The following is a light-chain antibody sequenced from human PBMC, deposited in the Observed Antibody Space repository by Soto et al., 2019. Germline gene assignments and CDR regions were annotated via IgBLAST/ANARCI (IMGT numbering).Light chain of an antibody. J-gene: IGLJ2*01. Sequence: QSVLTQPPSASGTPGQRVTISCSGSSSNIGSNYVYWYQQHPGTAANLLIYRDNQRPSGVPELFSGFKSANSASLAISGLRSVDEDDYYGAAWDASLSGLSVVFGGGTKLTVL. CDR3: AAWDASLSGLSVV. CDR1: SSNIGSNY. V-gene: IGLV1-47*01. CDR2: RDN.